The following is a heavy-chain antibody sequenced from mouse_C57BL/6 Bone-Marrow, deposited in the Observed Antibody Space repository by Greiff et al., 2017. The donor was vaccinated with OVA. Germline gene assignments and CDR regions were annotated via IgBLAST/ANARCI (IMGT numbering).Heavy chain of an antibody. D-gene: IGHD2-2*01. CDR2: IDPSDSYT. Sequence: QVQLQQPGAELVMPGASVKLSCKASGYTFTSYWMHWVKQRPGQGLEWIGEIDPSDSYTNYNQKFKGKSTLTVDKSSSTAYMQLSSLTSEDSAVYYCARRLPGGYYFDYWGQGTTLTVSS. V-gene: IGHV1-69*01. CDR3: ARRLPGGYYFDY. CDR1: GYTFTSYW. J-gene: IGHJ2*01.